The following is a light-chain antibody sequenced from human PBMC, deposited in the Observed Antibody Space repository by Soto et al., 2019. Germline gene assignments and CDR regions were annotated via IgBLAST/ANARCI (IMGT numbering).Light chain of an antibody. J-gene: IGKJ1*01. V-gene: IGKV1-9*01. CDR2: AAS. CDR1: QSISRY. Sequence: DIQLTQAASSLSASVGDRFTITFRASQSISRYLNWYQQKPGKAPKLLIYAASTLHSGVPSRFSGSGSGTEFTLTISSLQPEDFATYYCLQHNTYPWTFGQGTKVDI. CDR3: LQHNTYPWT.